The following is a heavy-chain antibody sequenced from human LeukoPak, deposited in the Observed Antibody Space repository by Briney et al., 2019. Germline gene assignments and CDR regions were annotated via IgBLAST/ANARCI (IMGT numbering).Heavy chain of an antibody. V-gene: IGHV3-30*04. Sequence: GGSLRLSCAASGFTFSIYAMRWVRQAPGKGLEWVAVISYDENDKYYADCVKGRFTISRDNSKNTLYLQMNSLRTEDTAVYYCARRWSFDYWGQGTLVTVSS. CDR2: ISYDENDK. J-gene: IGHJ4*02. D-gene: IGHD6-13*01. CDR3: ARRWSFDY. CDR1: GFTFSIYA.